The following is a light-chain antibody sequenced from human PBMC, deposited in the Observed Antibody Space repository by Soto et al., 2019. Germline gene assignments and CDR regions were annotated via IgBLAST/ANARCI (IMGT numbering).Light chain of an antibody. CDR2: GAS. Sequence: EIVLTQSPGTLSLSPGERATLSCRASQSVTSNYLAWYQQEPGQAPRLLIYGASSRATGIPDRFSGSGSGTAFTLTISRLEPEDCAGYYCQQYGYSPPTFGLGTKVDIK. V-gene: IGKV3-20*01. J-gene: IGKJ1*01. CDR1: QSVTSNY. CDR3: QQYGYSPPT.